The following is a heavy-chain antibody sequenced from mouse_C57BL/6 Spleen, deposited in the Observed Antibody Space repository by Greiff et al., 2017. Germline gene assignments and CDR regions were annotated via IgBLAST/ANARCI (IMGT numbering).Heavy chain of an antibody. V-gene: IGHV7-1*01. CDR3: ARDRMMDY. J-gene: IGHJ4*01. CDR2: SRNKANDYTT. D-gene: IGHD2-10*02. CDR1: GFTFSDFY. Sequence: EVHLVESGGGLAQSGRSLRLSCATSGFTFSDFYMEWFRQAPGKGLEWIAASRNKANDYTTEYSASVKGRFIVSRDTSQSILYLQMNALRAEDTAIYYCARDRMMDYWGQGTSVTVSS.